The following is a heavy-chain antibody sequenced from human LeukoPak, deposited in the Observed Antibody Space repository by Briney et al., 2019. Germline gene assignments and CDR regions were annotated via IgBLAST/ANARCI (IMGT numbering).Heavy chain of an antibody. CDR1: GFTFSSYD. Sequence: PGGSLRLSCAASGFTFSSYDMHWVRQATGKGLEWVSAIGTAGDTYYPGSVKGRFTISRENAKNSLYLQMNSLRAGDTAVYYCARGGLSQYQLLWDRDYYYGMDVWGQGTTVTVSS. D-gene: IGHD2-2*01. J-gene: IGHJ6*02. CDR3: ARGGLSQYQLLWDRDYYYGMDV. CDR2: IGTAGDT. V-gene: IGHV3-13*01.